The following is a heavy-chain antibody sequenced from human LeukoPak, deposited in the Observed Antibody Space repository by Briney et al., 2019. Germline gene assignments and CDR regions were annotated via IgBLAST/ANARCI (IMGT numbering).Heavy chain of an antibody. D-gene: IGHD3-22*01. V-gene: IGHV3-23*01. CDR2: INGSGGST. CDR1: GFTFSSYA. Sequence: GGSLRLSCAASGFTFSSYAMSWVRQAPGKGLEWVSAINGSGGSTYYADSVKGRFTISRDNSKNTLYLQMNSLRAEDTAVYYCAKRPCRYDSSGYCNRYFDSWGQGTLVTVSS. CDR3: AKRPCRYDSSGYCNRYFDS. J-gene: IGHJ4*02.